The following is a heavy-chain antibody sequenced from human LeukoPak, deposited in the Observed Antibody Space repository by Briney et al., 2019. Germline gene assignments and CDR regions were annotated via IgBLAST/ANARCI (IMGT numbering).Heavy chain of an antibody. CDR3: ARALGYCSGGSCYDAYNWFDP. Sequence: SQTLSLTCAISGDSVSSNSVAWSWIRQSPSRGLEWLGRTYYRSRWYNDYAVSVKSRITINPDTSRNQFSLKLSSVTAADTAVYYCARALGYCSGGSCYDAYNWFDPWGQGTLVTVSS. CDR1: GDSVSSNSVA. D-gene: IGHD2-15*01. J-gene: IGHJ5*02. V-gene: IGHV6-1*01. CDR2: TYYRSRWYN.